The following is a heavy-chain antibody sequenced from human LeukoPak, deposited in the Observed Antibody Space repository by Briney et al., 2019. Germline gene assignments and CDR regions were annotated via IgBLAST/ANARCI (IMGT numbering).Heavy chain of an antibody. CDR3: ARVRGIWFGELSTDYYGMDV. CDR1: GLTFSSYG. D-gene: IGHD3-10*01. J-gene: IGHJ6*02. CDR2: ISYDGSNK. V-gene: IGHV3-30*03. Sequence: PGGSLRLSCAASGLTFSSYGMHWVRQAPGKGLEWVAVISYDGSNKYYADSVKGRFTISRDNSKNTLYLQMNSLRAEDTAVYYCARVRGIWFGELSTDYYGMDVWGQGTTVTVSS.